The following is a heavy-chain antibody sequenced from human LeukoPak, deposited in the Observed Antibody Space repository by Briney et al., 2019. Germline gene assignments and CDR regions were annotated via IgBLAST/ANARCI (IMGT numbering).Heavy chain of an antibody. D-gene: IGHD4-11*01. CDR1: GGSFSGYY. CDR2: INHSGST. Sequence: PSETLSLTCAVYGGSFSGYYWSWIRQPPGKGLEWIGEINHSGSTNYNPSLKSRVTISVDTSKNQFSLNLSSVTAADTAVYYCARGQGTVTTHWGQGTLVTVSS. V-gene: IGHV4-34*01. CDR3: ARGQGTVTTH. J-gene: IGHJ4*02.